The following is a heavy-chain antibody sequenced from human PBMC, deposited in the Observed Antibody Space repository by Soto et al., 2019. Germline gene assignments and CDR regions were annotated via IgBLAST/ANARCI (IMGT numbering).Heavy chain of an antibody. V-gene: IGHV3-48*01. J-gene: IGHJ5*02. Sequence: EVQLVESGGGLVQPGGSLRLSCAASGFTFSSYSMNWVRQAPGKGLEWVSYISSSSSTIYYAASVKGRFTISRDNAKNSLYLQMNSLRAEDTAVYYCARAALYNWNDVSWFDPWGQGTLVTVSS. CDR1: GFTFSSYS. CDR3: ARAALYNWNDVSWFDP. D-gene: IGHD1-1*01. CDR2: ISSSSSTI.